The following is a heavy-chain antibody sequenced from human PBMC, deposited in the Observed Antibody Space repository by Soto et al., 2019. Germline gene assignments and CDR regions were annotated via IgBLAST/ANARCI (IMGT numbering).Heavy chain of an antibody. CDR3: AHTPPHSSGDDAFDI. V-gene: IGHV2-5*02. CDR1: GFSLSTSGVG. Sequence: QITLKESGPTLVKPTQSLTLTCTFSGFSLSTSGVGVGWIRQPPGKALEWLALIYWDDEKRYSPSLKSRLTITKDTSKNQVVITMTKMDPVDTTTYYCAHTPPHSSGDDAFDIWGQGTMVPVSS. J-gene: IGHJ3*02. CDR2: IYWDDEK. D-gene: IGHD3-22*01.